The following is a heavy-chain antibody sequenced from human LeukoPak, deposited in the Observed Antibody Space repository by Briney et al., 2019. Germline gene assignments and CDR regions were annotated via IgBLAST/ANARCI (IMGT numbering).Heavy chain of an antibody. J-gene: IGHJ4*02. CDR1: GFTFSDAT. Sequence: EGSLRLSCAASGFTFSDATMIWVRQAPGKGLEWVGHIKSKTYGVTTDYAAPVKGRFTISRDDSKNTLYLQMNSLKIDDTAVYHCATEFFQNGYNYWGQGTLVTVSS. D-gene: IGHD3-22*01. CDR3: ATEFFQNGYNY. CDR2: IKSKTYGVTT. V-gene: IGHV3-15*01.